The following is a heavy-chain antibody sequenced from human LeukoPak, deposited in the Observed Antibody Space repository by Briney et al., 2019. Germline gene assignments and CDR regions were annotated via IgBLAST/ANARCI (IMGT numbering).Heavy chain of an antibody. V-gene: IGHV6-1*01. Sequence: SQTLSLTCAISGDSVSSDSAAWNWIRQSPSSGLYWLGRTYYRSKWYNDYAVSVKSRITINPDKSKNQFSLQLNSVTPEDTAVYYCARGSYGQYYFDYWGQGTLVTVSS. D-gene: IGHD5-18*01. CDR2: TYYRSKWYN. J-gene: IGHJ4*02. CDR1: GDSVSSDSAA. CDR3: ARGSYGQYYFDY.